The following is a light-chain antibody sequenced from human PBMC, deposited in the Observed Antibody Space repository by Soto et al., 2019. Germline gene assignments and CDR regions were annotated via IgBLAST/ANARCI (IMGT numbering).Light chain of an antibody. CDR1: ESVTDY. V-gene: IGKV3-11*01. CDR2: DVS. CDR3: QQRSNWPPYT. Sequence: EIVLTQSPATLSLSPGERGTLSCRASESVTDYLAWYQQKPGQASRLLVYDVSYRAAGTPTRFSGGGSGTDFTLTISSLEPEDFAVYYCQQRSNWPPYTFGQGTKVDIK. J-gene: IGKJ2*01.